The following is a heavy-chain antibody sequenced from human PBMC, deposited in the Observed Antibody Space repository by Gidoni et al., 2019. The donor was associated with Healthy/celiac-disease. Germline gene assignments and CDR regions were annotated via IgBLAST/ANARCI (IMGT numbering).Heavy chain of an antibody. CDR3: ARESRNYDFWSGYSYYYGMDV. Sequence: VAVISYDGSNKYYADSVKGRFTISRDNSKNTRYLQMNSLRAEDTAVYYCARESRNYDFWSGYSYYYGMDVWGQGTTVTVSS. D-gene: IGHD3-3*01. CDR2: ISYDGSNK. J-gene: IGHJ6*02. V-gene: IGHV3-30-3*01.